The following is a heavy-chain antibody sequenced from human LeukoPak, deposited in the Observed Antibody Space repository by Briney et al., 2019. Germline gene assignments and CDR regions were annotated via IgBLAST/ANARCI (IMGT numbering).Heavy chain of an antibody. CDR3: ARDTCGCGSGWHLYWYFDL. J-gene: IGHJ2*01. D-gene: IGHD6-19*01. Sequence: GGSLRLSCGASGFTFSDYAMHWVRQARGKELEYVSAISRNGGSIHYANSVKGRFTISRDKSKNTLYLQMDSLRAEDMAVYYCARDTCGCGSGWHLYWYFDLWGRGTLVTVSS. CDR1: GFTFSDYA. CDR2: ISRNGGSI. V-gene: IGHV3-64*01.